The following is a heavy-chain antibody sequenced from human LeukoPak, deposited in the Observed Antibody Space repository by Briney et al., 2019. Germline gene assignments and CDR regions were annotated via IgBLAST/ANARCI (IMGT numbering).Heavy chain of an antibody. Sequence: SETLSLTCTVSGGSISSYYWSWIRQPPGKGLEWIGYMYYTGSTNYNPSLKSRVTMSLDTSKSQFSLKLSSVTAADTAVYYCARLRRVDYFDSWGQGTLVTVSS. CDR1: GGSISSYY. J-gene: IGHJ4*02. CDR3: ARLRRVDYFDS. V-gene: IGHV4-59*08. CDR2: MYYTGST. D-gene: IGHD2-15*01.